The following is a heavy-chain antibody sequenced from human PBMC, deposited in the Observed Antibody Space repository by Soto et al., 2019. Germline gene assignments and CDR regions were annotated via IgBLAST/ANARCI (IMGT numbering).Heavy chain of an antibody. J-gene: IGHJ4*01. CDR2: IRNKANSYTT. D-gene: IGHD1-26*01. V-gene: IGHV3-72*01. Sequence: EVQLVESGGGLVQPGGSQRLSCAASRFTFSDHYMDWVRQAPGKGLEWVGRIRNKANSYTTDYAASEKGRFTISRDDSKDSLYLQMNSLKTEDTAIYYCARDSGKGAYFDYWGHGTLATVSS. CDR3: ARDSGKGAYFDY. CDR1: RFTFSDHY.